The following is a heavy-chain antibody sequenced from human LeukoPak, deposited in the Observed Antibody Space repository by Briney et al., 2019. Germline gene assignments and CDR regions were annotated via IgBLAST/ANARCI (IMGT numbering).Heavy chain of an antibody. CDR3: ARVRGFLEWLFTPEFDY. CDR1: GFTFSDYY. V-gene: IGHV4-38-2*01. CDR2: IYHSGST. Sequence: LRLSCAASGFTFSDYYMSWIRQAPGKGLEWIGSIYHSGSTYYNPSLKSRVTISVDTSKNQFSLKLSSVTAADTAVYYCARVRGFLEWLFTPEFDYWGQGTLVTVSS. D-gene: IGHD3-3*01. J-gene: IGHJ4*02.